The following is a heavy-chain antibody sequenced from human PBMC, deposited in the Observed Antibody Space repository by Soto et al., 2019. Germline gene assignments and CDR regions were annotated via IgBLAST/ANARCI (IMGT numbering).Heavy chain of an antibody. CDR3: ARIRTQYYDFWSGSPLYYYYYGMDV. J-gene: IGHJ6*02. CDR1: GFSLSNARMG. D-gene: IGHD3-3*01. CDR2: IFSNDEK. Sequence: GSGPTLVNPTETLTLTCTVSGFSLSNARMGVSWIRQPPGKALEWLAHIFSNDEKSYSTSLKSRLTISKDTSKSQVVLTMTNMDPVDTATYYCARIRTQYYDFWSGSPLYYYYYGMDVWGQGTTVTVSS. V-gene: IGHV2-26*01.